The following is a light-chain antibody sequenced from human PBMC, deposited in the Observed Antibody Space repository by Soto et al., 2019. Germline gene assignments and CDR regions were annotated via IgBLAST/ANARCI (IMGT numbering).Light chain of an antibody. Sequence: DIQMTQSPSSLSASVGARVPITCRACQSISSYLKWYQQKPGKAPKLLIYAASSLQSGVPSRFSGRGSGREFALTNRSLQPEDFATYDCQQRYSTTPLTFGGGTMREIK. V-gene: IGKV1-39*01. CDR2: AAS. CDR1: QSISSY. CDR3: QQRYSTTPLT. J-gene: IGKJ4*01.